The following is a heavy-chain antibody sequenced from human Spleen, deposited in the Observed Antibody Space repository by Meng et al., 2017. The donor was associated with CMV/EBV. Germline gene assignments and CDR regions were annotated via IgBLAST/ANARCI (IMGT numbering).Heavy chain of an antibody. CDR2: INPSGGST. D-gene: IGHD3-9*01. Sequence: VVQCGRGVDSPGATVKVPCNASGYTFTSYYMHWVRQAPGQGLEWMGIINPSGGSTSYAQKFQGRVTMTRDTSTSTVYMELSSLRSEDTAVYYCARDRDILTDRNWFDPWGQGTLVTVSS. V-gene: IGHV1-46*01. CDR3: ARDRDILTDRNWFDP. J-gene: IGHJ5*02. CDR1: GYTFTSYY.